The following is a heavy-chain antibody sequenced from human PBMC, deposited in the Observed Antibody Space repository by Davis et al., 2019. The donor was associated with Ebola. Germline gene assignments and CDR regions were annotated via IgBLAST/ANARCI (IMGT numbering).Heavy chain of an antibody. CDR3: ARGWLRSKFDY. J-gene: IGHJ4*02. V-gene: IGHV4-59*01. CDR2: ISHTGST. CDR1: ASSLRGYY. Sequence: PSETLSLTCTVSASSLRGYYWSWIRQPPGQGLEWIGCISHTGSTNYNLSLSGRLTLSLDMSKSQFSLQLTSVTAADTAVYYCARGWLRSKFDYWGRGTLVTVSS. D-gene: IGHD5-12*01.